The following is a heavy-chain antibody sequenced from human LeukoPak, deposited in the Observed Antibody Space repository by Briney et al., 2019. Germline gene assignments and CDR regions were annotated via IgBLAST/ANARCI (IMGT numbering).Heavy chain of an antibody. J-gene: IGHJ2*01. CDR2: IYYSGST. Sequence: SETLSLTCAVYGGSFSGYYWSWIRQPPGKGLEWIGNIYYSGSTNYNPSLKSRVTISVDTSKNQFSLKLSSVTAADTAVYYCARANYGDYGYWYFDLWGRGTLVTVSS. CDR3: ARANYGDYGYWYFDL. D-gene: IGHD4-17*01. CDR1: GGSFSGYY. V-gene: IGHV4-59*01.